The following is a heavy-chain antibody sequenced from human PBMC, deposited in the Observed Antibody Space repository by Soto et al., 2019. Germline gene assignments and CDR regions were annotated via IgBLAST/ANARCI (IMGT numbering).Heavy chain of an antibody. CDR3: AKQAYVASQWFDP. J-gene: IGHJ5*02. V-gene: IGHV1-18*01. CDR2: INIYNGNT. D-gene: IGHD3-16*01. CDR1: GYTFGNYG. Sequence: QVQLVQSGAVDEKPGTSVKVSCKASGYTFGNYGISWVRQAPGQGLEWMGWINIYNGNTNYAQKFQGRVTMTTDTSTSTAYMELRSLRSDDTAVYYCAKQAYVASQWFDPWGQGTLVIVSS.